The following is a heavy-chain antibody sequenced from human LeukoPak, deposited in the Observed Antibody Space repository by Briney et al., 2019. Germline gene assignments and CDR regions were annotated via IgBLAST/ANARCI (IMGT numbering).Heavy chain of an antibody. CDR2: FNTGGIS. Sequence: ETLSLTCTVSGDSMTNYYWSWIRQSAGKGLEWIGRFNTGGISNYNPSLNSRVAMSIDTSKNHFSLKLNSVAAADTAVYYCARDRNVQITDGTFDLWGQGTLVTVSS. V-gene: IGHV4-4*07. CDR1: GDSMTNYY. CDR3: ARDRNVQITDGTFDL. J-gene: IGHJ3*01. D-gene: IGHD1-1*01.